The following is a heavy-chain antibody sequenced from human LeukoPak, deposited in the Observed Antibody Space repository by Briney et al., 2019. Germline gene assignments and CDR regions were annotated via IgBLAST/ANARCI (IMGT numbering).Heavy chain of an antibody. J-gene: IGHJ5*02. V-gene: IGHV4-59*01. CDR3: ARHARWFDP. Sequence: SETLSLTCTVSGGSISTYYWSWIRQPPGRGLEWIGYIYYSGSTNYNPSLKSRVTISVDTSKNQFSLKLSSVTAADTAVYYCARHARWFDPWGQGTLVTVSS. CDR2: IYYSGST. CDR1: GGSISTYY.